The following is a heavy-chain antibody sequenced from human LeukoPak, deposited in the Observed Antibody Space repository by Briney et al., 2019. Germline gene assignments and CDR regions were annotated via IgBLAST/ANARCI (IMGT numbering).Heavy chain of an antibody. CDR1: GFTFDDYG. CDR2: INWNGGST. CDR3: ARRAGGYSHPYDY. D-gene: IGHD4-23*01. J-gene: IGHJ4*02. V-gene: IGHV3-20*04. Sequence: RTGGSLRLSCAASGFTFDDYGMTWVRQAPGKGLEWVSGINWNGGSTGYADSVKGRFTISRDNAKNSLYLQMNSLRAEDTAVYYCARRAGGYSHPYDYWGQGTLVTVSS.